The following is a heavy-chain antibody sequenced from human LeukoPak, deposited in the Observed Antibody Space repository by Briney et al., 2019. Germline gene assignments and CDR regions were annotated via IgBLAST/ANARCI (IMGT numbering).Heavy chain of an antibody. J-gene: IGHJ4*02. CDR2: INEDGSSI. D-gene: IGHD5-12*01. Sequence: GGSLRLSCAAAVFRFRSCWMHWVRRAPGKGLVWISRINEDGSSITDADSVKDRFTIYRDNAENTMYLEMNSLRADDTAVYYCTRGCSGYGNFDSWVQGTLVTVSS. CDR3: TRGCSGYGNFDS. CDR1: VFRFRSCW. V-gene: IGHV3-74*01.